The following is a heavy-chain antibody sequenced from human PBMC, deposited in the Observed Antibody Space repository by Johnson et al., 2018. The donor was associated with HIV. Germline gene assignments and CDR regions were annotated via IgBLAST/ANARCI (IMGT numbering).Heavy chain of an antibody. CDR3: AKDPRSSSWYWDAFDI. CDR2: ISGSGGSP. J-gene: IGHJ3*02. V-gene: IGHV3-23*04. CDR1: GFTFDDYG. D-gene: IGHD6-13*01. Sequence: VQLVESGGGVVRPGGSLRLSCAASGFTFDDYGMSWVRQAPGKGLEWVSAISGSGGSPYYADPVKGRFTISRDNSKNTLYLQMNSLRAEDTAVYYCAKDPRSSSWYWDAFDIWGQGTMVTVSS.